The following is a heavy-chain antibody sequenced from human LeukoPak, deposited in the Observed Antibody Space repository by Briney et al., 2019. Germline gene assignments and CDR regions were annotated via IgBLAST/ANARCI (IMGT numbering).Heavy chain of an antibody. V-gene: IGHV7-4-1*02. J-gene: IGHJ4*02. CDR2: INTNTGNP. D-gene: IGHD4-17*01. CDR3: ARELERVDYGDYEVDY. CDR1: GYTFTSYA. Sequence: ASVKVSCKASGYTFTSYAMNWVRQAPGQGLEWMGWINTNTGNPTYAQGFTGRFVFSLDTSVSTAYLQISSLKAEDTAVYYCARELERVDYGDYEVDYWGQGTLVIVSS.